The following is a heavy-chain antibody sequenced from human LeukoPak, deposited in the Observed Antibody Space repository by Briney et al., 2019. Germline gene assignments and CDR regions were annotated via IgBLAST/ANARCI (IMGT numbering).Heavy chain of an antibody. CDR2: TYTSGST. D-gene: IGHD3-9*01. Sequence: SETLSLTCTVSGGSISSYYWSWIRQPAGKGLEWIGRTYTSGSTNYNPSLKSRVTMSVDTSKNQFSLKLSSVTAADTAVYYCARDFLTGHRSAEVFDPWGQGTLVTVSS. CDR3: ARDFLTGHRSAEVFDP. V-gene: IGHV4-4*07. CDR1: GGSISSYY. J-gene: IGHJ5*02.